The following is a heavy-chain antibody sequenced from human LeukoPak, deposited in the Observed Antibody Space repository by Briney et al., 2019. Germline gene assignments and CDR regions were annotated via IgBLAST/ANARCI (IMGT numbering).Heavy chain of an antibody. Sequence: PSETLSLTRAVYGGSLINYYWCWIRQSPGKGLEWIGDIDHSGGTNYNPALRSRVTMSIDPSRNQFYLKINSVTASDTAVYYCAMVLWQSGRPGPWDQGSLVTVSS. CDR3: AMVLWQSGRPGP. J-gene: IGHJ5*02. CDR1: GGSLINYY. D-gene: IGHD4/OR15-4a*01. V-gene: IGHV4-34*01. CDR2: IDHSGGT.